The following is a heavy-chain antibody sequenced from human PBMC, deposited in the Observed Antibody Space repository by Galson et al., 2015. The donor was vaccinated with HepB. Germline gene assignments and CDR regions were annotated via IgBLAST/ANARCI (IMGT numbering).Heavy chain of an antibody. V-gene: IGHV1-69*13. CDR2: IIPIFGTA. D-gene: IGHD2-2*01. CDR3: AREGLEYQLLYWFDP. Sequence: SVKVSCKASGGTFSSYAISWVRQAPGQGLEWMGGIIPIFGTANYAQKFQGRVTITADESTSTAYMELSSLRSEDTAVYYCAREGLEYQLLYWFDPWGQGTLVTVSS. CDR1: GGTFSSYA. J-gene: IGHJ5*02.